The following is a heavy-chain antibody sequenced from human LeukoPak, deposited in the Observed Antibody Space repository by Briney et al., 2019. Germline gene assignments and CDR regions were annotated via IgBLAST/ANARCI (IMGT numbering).Heavy chain of an antibody. CDR2: INPSGGST. CDR1: GYTFTSYY. V-gene: IGHV1-46*01. CDR3: ATISGYYPTSDY. J-gene: IGHJ4*02. Sequence: GASVKVSCKASGYTFTSYYMRWVRQAPGQGLEWMGIINPSGGSTSYAQKFQGRVTMTRDTSTSTVYMELSSLRSEDTAVYYCATISGYYPTSDYWGQGTLVTVSS. D-gene: IGHD3-22*01.